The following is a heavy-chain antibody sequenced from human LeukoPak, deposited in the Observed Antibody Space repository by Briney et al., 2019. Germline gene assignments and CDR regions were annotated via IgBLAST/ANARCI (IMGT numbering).Heavy chain of an antibody. CDR2: ISYDGSNK. CDR3: ARWGIAARRGLEYFQH. J-gene: IGHJ1*01. Sequence: GRSLRLSCAASGFTFDNYAMHWVRQAPGKGLEWVAVISYDGSNKYYTDSVKGRFTISRDNSKNTLYMQMNSLRAEDTAVYYCARWGIAARRGLEYFQHWGQGTLVTVSS. CDR1: GFTFDNYA. V-gene: IGHV3-30-3*01. D-gene: IGHD6-6*01.